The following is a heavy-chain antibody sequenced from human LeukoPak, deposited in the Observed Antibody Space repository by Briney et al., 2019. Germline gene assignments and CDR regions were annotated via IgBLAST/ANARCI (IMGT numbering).Heavy chain of an antibody. D-gene: IGHD6-13*01. Sequence: ASVKVSCKASGYTFTGYYMHWVRQAPGQGLEWMGWINPNSGGTNYAQKIQGRVTMTRDTSISTAYMELSRLRSDDTAVYYCARDLGSSWYGNFDYWGQGTLVTVSS. CDR3: ARDLGSSWYGNFDY. V-gene: IGHV1-2*02. CDR2: INPNSGGT. CDR1: GYTFTGYY. J-gene: IGHJ4*02.